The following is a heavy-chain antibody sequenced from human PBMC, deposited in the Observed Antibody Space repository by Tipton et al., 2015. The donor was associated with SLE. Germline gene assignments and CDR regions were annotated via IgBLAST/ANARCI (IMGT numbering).Heavy chain of an antibody. CDR1: GFTFSSYE. CDR3: ASSVAGFDY. CDR2: IYYSGST. V-gene: IGHV4-38-2*01. J-gene: IGHJ4*02. Sequence: QVQLVQSGGGLVQPGGSLRLSCAASGFTFSSYEMNWVRQAPGKGLEWIGSIYYSGSTYYNPSLKSRVTISVDTSKNQFSLKLSSVTAADTAVYYCASSVAGFDYWGQGTLVTVSS. D-gene: IGHD6-19*01.